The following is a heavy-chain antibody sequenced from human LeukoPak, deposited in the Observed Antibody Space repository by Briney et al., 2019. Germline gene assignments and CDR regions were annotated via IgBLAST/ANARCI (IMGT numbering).Heavy chain of an antibody. J-gene: IGHJ4*02. Sequence: GGSLRLSCAASGFTFSSYAMRWVRQAPGKGLEWVAVISYDGSNKYYADSVKGRFTISRDNSKNTLYLQMNSLRAEDTAVYYCAREEYSSEYFDYWGQGTLVTVSS. V-gene: IGHV3-30-3*01. CDR1: GFTFSSYA. CDR2: ISYDGSNK. D-gene: IGHD6-19*01. CDR3: AREEYSSEYFDY.